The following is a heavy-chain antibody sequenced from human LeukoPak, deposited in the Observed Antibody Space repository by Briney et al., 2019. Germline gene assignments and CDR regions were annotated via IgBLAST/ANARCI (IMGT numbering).Heavy chain of an antibody. Sequence: GGSLRLSCAASGFTFSGYFMNWIRQAPGKGLEWVSYISPGSDYTNYADSVKGRFTISRDNAKNSLYLQMNSLRAEDTAVYFCARSGYSGYDPDYWGQGTLVTVSS. J-gene: IGHJ4*02. CDR2: ISPGSDYT. V-gene: IGHV3-11*06. D-gene: IGHD5-12*01. CDR1: GFTFSGYF. CDR3: ARSGYSGYDPDY.